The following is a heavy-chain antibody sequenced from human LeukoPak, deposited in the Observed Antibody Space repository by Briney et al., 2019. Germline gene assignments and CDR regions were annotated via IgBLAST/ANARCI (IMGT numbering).Heavy chain of an antibody. V-gene: IGHV3-23*01. Sequence: GGSLRLSCAGSGFTFSSYAMSWVRQAPGKGLEWVSAITSSGGSTYYADSVKGRFTISRDNAKNSLYLQMNSLRAEDTAVYYCAREVVSDDAFDIWGQGTMVTVSS. D-gene: IGHD2-15*01. CDR1: GFTFSSYA. J-gene: IGHJ3*02. CDR3: AREVVSDDAFDI. CDR2: ITSSGGST.